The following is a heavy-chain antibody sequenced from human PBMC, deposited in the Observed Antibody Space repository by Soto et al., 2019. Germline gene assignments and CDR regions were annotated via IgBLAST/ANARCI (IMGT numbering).Heavy chain of an antibody. Sequence: ASVKVSCKASGDTFSTYAIGWVRQAPGQGLEWMGGFIPMFGIANYAQRFQDRVTITADESTSTVYMEVRSLTSDDTGVYFCAATGGNYFGLDVWGQGTTVTVSS. J-gene: IGHJ6*02. V-gene: IGHV1-69*13. CDR3: AATGGNYFGLDV. D-gene: IGHD2-8*02. CDR2: FIPMFGIA. CDR1: GDTFSTYA.